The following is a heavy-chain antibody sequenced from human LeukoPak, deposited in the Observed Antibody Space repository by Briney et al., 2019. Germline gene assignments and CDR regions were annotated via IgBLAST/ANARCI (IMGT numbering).Heavy chain of an antibody. J-gene: IGHJ5*02. CDR3: ARGLLGSHYYDRSVGNWLDP. CDR1: GFTFRSYS. D-gene: IGHD3-22*01. CDR2: ISSSSSTI. Sequence: PGGSLRHSCAASGFTFRSYSTNWVRQAPGKGLEWLSYISSSSSTIYYAGSVKGRFTISRDNAKNSLYLQMNSLTAEDTTVYYCARGLLGSHYYDRSVGNWLDPWGQGTLVTVSS. V-gene: IGHV3-48*04.